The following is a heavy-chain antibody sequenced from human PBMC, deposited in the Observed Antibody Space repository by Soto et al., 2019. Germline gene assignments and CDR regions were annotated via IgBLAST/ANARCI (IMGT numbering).Heavy chain of an antibody. Sequence: EVQLLESGGGLVKPGGSLRLSCAASGFTFSSYSMIWVRQAPGKGLEWVSSISGSSRYIYYADSVKGRFTISRDNAKNTLYLQINSLRAEDTAVYYCARDLFLELFRLCDYWGQGTLVTVSS. V-gene: IGHV3-21*01. D-gene: IGHD3-10*01. CDR3: ARDLFLELFRLCDY. CDR1: GFTFSSYS. J-gene: IGHJ4*02. CDR2: ISGSSRYI.